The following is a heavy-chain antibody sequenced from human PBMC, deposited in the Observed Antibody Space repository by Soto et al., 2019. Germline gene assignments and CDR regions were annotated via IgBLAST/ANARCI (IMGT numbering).Heavy chain of an antibody. J-gene: IGHJ5*02. CDR2: ISSNSAYI. D-gene: IGHD6-13*01. CDR3: TRDASRDSSARGWFDP. V-gene: IGHV3-21*01. Sequence: GESLKISCAASGFTFRSFTMNWVRQAPGKGLEWVSAISSNSAYIYYTDALRGRFTISRDNAKNSLHLQMNSLRAEDTAVYYCTRDASRDSSARGWFDPWGPGTMVTVYS. CDR1: GFTFRSFT.